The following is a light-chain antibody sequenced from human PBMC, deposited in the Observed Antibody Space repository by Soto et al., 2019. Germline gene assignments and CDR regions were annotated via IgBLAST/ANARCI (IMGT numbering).Light chain of an antibody. CDR3: CSYAGSNILM. V-gene: IGLV2-11*01. Sequence: QSALTQPRSVSGSPGQSVTISCTGTSSDVGGYNYVSWYQQHPGKVPKLMIFDVNKRPSGVPDRFSGSKSGNTASLTISGLQAEDEAAYHCCSYAGSNILMFGGGTKLTVL. J-gene: IGLJ3*02. CDR2: DVN. CDR1: SSDVGGYNY.